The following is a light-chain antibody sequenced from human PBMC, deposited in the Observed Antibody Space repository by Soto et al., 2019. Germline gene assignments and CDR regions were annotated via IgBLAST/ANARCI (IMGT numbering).Light chain of an antibody. CDR3: SSYTRSSTLE. CDR1: SSDVGAYNY. CDR2: EVS. V-gene: IGLV2-14*01. Sequence: QSALTQPASVSGSPGQSITISCTGTSSDVGAYNYVSWYQQHPGKAPKLMIYEVSDRPSGVSYRFSGSKSGNTASLTISGLQAEDEADYYCSSYTRSSTLEFGGGTKLTVL. J-gene: IGLJ2*01.